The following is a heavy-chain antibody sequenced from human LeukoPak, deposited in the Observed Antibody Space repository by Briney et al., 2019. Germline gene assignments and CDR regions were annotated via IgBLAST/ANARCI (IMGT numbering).Heavy chain of an antibody. J-gene: IGHJ3*02. V-gene: IGHV6-1*01. D-gene: IGHD4-23*01. CDR2: TYYRSKWYN. CDR1: GDSVSSYSAA. Sequence: SQTLSLTCAISGDSVSSYSAAWSWIRQSPSRGLEWLGRTYYRSKWYNDYAVSVKSRITINPDTSKNQFSLQLTSVTPEDTVVYDSARPGGHDASDISGPGTMVTVSS. CDR3: ARPGGHDASDI.